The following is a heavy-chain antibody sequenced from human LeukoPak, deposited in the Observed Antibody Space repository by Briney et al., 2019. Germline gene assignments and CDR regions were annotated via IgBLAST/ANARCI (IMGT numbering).Heavy chain of an antibody. CDR3: ARVDLYYDSSGYSQAANDY. D-gene: IGHD3-22*01. CDR2: VSAYNGAT. CDR1: GYTFTGYA. J-gene: IGHJ4*02. V-gene: IGHV1-18*01. Sequence: ASVKVSCKASGYTFTGYAISWVRQAPGQGLEWMGWVSAYNGATNYAQNFQDRVTMTTDTPTTTAYMELRSLRSDDTAVYYCARVDLYYDSSGYSQAANDYWGQGTLVTVSS.